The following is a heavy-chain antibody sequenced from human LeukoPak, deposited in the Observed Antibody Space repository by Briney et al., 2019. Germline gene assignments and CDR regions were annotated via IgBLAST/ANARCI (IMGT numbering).Heavy chain of an antibody. CDR1: GGSVTTSSHY. J-gene: IGHJ5*02. Sequence: SETLSLTCTVSGGSVTTSSHYWGWIRQPPGKGLEWIGSMSHSGSAFYNPSLKSRVSISVDTSKNQFSLRVTSVTAADTALYYCARRSLREAYNRFDPWGQGTLVTVSS. D-gene: IGHD3-10*01. CDR2: MSHSGSA. V-gene: IGHV4-39*01. CDR3: ARRSLREAYNRFDP.